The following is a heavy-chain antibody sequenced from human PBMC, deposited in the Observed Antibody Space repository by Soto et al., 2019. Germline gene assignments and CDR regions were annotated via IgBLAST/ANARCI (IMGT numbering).Heavy chain of an antibody. Sequence: GGSLRLSCAASGFTFSNAWMSWVGQAPGKGLEWVGRIKSKTDGGTTDYAAPVKGSFTISRDDSKNTLYLQMNSLKTEDTAVYYCTTEAYSSSCYIGFGGQGTMVTVSS. CDR3: TTEAYSSSCYIGF. D-gene: IGHD6-13*01. CDR2: IKSKTDGGTT. J-gene: IGHJ4*02. V-gene: IGHV3-15*01. CDR1: GFTFSNAW.